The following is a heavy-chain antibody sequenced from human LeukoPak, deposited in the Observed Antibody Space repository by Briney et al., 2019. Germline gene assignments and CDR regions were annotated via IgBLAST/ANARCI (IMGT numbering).Heavy chain of an antibody. D-gene: IGHD6-13*01. Sequence: GGSLRLSCAASGFTFSSYGMHWVRQAPGKGLEWVAVIWYDGSNKYYADSVKGRFTISRDNFKNTLYLQMNSLRAEDTAVYYCARPPSIAAAGPLGRWGQGTLVTVSS. CDR2: IWYDGSNK. CDR1: GFTFSSYG. V-gene: IGHV3-33*01. J-gene: IGHJ4*02. CDR3: ARPPSIAAAGPLGR.